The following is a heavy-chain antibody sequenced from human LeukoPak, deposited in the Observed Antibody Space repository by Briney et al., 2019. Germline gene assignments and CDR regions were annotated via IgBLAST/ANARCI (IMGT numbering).Heavy chain of an antibody. CDR2: INHSGST. CDR1: GGSFSGYY. Sequence: SEALSLTCAVYGGSFSGYYWSWIRQPPGKGLEWIGEINHSGSTNYNPSLKSRVTISVDTSKNQFSLKLSSVTAADTAVYYCARGHRGSSKLDYWGQGTLVTVSS. J-gene: IGHJ4*02. D-gene: IGHD1-26*01. V-gene: IGHV4-34*01. CDR3: ARGHRGSSKLDY.